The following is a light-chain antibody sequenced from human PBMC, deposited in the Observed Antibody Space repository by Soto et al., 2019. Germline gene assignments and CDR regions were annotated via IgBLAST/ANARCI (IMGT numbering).Light chain of an antibody. CDR2: HAS. CDR1: QSVGDN. J-gene: IGKJ4*01. CDR3: QQRSNWPLT. V-gene: IGKV3-11*01. Sequence: EIVLAQSPATLSLSPGERATLSCRASQSVGDNLAWYQQRPGQAPRLLIYHASNRATGIPARFSGTGSGTDFTLTISSLESEDFAIYYCQQRSNWPLTFGGGTKVEIK.